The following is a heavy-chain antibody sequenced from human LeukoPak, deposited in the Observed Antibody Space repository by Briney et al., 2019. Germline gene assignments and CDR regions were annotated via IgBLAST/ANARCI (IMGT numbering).Heavy chain of an antibody. CDR3: ARLKQWLVRDY. CDR1: GGSLSSSSYY. V-gene: IGHV4-39*07. J-gene: IGHJ4*02. CDR2: IYYSGST. Sequence: SETLSLTCTVSGGSLSSSSYYWGWIRQPPGKGLEWIGSIYYSGSTYYNPSLKSRVTISVDTSKNQFSLKLSSVTAADTAVYYCARLKQWLVRDYWGQGTLVTVSS. D-gene: IGHD6-19*01.